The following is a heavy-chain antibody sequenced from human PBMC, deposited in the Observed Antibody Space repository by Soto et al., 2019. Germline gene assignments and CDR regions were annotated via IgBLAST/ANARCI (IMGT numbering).Heavy chain of an antibody. CDR2: IIPIFGTA. J-gene: IGHJ4*02. V-gene: IGHV1-69*01. D-gene: IGHD2-21*02. CDR1: GGTFSSYA. CDR3: ASPLACCGGDCYSLVY. Sequence: QVQLVQSGAEVKKPGSSVKVSCKASGGTFSSYAISWVRQAPGQGLEWMGGIIPIFGTANYAQKFQGRVTITADESTSTAYMELSSLRSEDTAVYYCASPLACCGGDCYSLVYWGQGTLVTVSS.